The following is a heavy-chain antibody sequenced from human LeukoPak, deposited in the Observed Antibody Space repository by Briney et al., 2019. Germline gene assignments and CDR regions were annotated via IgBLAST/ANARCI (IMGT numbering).Heavy chain of an antibody. V-gene: IGHV1-69*05. CDR2: IIPTFGTA. J-gene: IGHJ4*02. CDR1: GGTFSSYA. D-gene: IGHD6-19*01. Sequence: ASVKVSCKASGGTFSSYAISWVRQAPGQGLEWMGGIIPTFGTANYAQTYQRRVTITKDESTSTAYKELSSLRSEDTALYYCARGRSPYSSGERTPVDYWGQGTLVTVSS. CDR3: ARGRSPYSSGERTPVDY.